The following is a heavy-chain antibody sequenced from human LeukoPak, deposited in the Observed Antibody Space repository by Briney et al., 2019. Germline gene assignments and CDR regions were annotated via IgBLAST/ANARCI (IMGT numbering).Heavy chain of an antibody. CDR3: ARHGGGSYTIDY. CDR2: IYYSGST. J-gene: IGHJ4*02. Sequence: SETLSLTCTVSGGSISNYYWSWIRQAPGKGLEWVGSIYYSGSTNYNPSLKSRVTISVDTSKNQFSLKLSPVTAADTAVYYCARHGGGSYTIDYWGQGTLVTVSS. V-gene: IGHV4-59*08. D-gene: IGHD1-26*01. CDR1: GGSISNYY.